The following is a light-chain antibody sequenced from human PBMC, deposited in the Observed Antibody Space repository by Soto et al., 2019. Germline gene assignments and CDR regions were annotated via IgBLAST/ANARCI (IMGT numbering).Light chain of an antibody. Sequence: EMVLTQSPDTLSVSPGERATLSCRASQTVSSNFLAWYQQRPGQAPRLLIYGASSRAAGIPDRFSGSGSGTDFTLTISRLEPEDLAVYYCQHYNNWPLTFGGGTKVDIK. CDR3: QHYNNWPLT. V-gene: IGKV3-20*01. CDR2: GAS. CDR1: QTVSSNF. J-gene: IGKJ4*01.